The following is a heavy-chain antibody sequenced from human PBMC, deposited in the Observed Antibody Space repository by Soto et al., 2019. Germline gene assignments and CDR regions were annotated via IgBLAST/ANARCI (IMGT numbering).Heavy chain of an antibody. V-gene: IGHV4-39*01. J-gene: IGHJ6*02. CDR1: GGSISSTSYY. CDR3: ARHQAAAYYYGMDV. CDR2: IYYSGST. D-gene: IGHD6-13*01. Sequence: SETLSLTCTVSGGSISSTSYYWGWIRQPPGKGLEWIGSIYYSGSTYYNPSLKSRVTISVDTSKNQFSLKLSSVTAADTAVYYFARHQAAAYYYGMDVWGQGTTVTVSS.